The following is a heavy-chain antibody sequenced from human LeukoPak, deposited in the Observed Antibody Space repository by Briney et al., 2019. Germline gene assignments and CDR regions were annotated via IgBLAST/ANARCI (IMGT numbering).Heavy chain of an antibody. D-gene: IGHD3-10*01. CDR3: ARGGMVRGLLADY. J-gene: IGHJ4*02. Sequence: GGSLRLSCAASGFTFSSYGMHWVRQAPGKGLEWVAFIRYDGSNKYYADSVKGRFTISRDNSKNTLYLQMNSLRAEDTAVYYCARGGMVRGLLADYWGQGTLVAVSS. CDR2: IRYDGSNK. CDR1: GFTFSSYG. V-gene: IGHV3-30*02.